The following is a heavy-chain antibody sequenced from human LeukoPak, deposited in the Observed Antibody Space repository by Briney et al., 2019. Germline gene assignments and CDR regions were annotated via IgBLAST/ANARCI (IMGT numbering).Heavy chain of an antibody. CDR2: IRSKAYGGTT. CDR3: ARRGYDYGYLDY. J-gene: IGHJ4*02. CDR1: GFTFGDYA. D-gene: IGHD5-18*01. V-gene: IGHV3-49*04. Sequence: PGGSLRLSCTASGFTFGDYAMSWVRHAPGRGMEWLGFIRSKAYGGTTAYGASVKVRFTISRDDSKSIAYLQMNSLKTEDTAVYYCARRGYDYGYLDYWGQGTLVSVSS.